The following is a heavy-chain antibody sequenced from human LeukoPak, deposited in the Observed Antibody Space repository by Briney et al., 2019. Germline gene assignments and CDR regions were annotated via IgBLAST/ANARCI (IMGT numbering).Heavy chain of an antibody. CDR3: ARDGRCGGDCYAS. V-gene: IGHV3-21*01. CDR1: GFSSSSYT. Sequence: GGSLRLSCAASGFSSSSYTMNWVRQAPGKGLEWVSIISSSSSYIYYADSVKGRFTISRDNAKNALYLQMNSLRVEDTAVYYCARDGRCGGDCYASWGQGTLVTVSS. D-gene: IGHD2-21*02. J-gene: IGHJ4*02. CDR2: ISSSSSYI.